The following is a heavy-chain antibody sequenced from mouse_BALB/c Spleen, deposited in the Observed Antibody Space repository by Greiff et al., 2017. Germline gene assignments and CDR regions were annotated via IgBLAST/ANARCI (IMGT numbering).Heavy chain of an antibody. CDR2: IWRGGST. V-gene: IGHV2-5-1*01. CDR1: GFSLTSYG. D-gene: IGHD2-4*01. Sequence: VQLQQSGPSLVQPSQSLSITCTVSGFSLTSYGVHWVRQSPGKGLEWLGVIWRGGSTDYNAAFMSRLSITKDNSKSQVFFKMNSLQADDTAIYYCAKSYDYAPYAMDYWGQGTSVTVSS. CDR3: AKSYDYAPYAMDY. J-gene: IGHJ4*01.